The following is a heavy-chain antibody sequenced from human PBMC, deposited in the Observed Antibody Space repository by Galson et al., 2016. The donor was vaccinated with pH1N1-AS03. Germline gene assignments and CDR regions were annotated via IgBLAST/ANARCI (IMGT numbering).Heavy chain of an antibody. CDR3: ARTLHYKPGLDV. CDR2: IDWDDGT. J-gene: IGHJ6*02. V-gene: IGHV2-70*04. Sequence: PALVKPTQTLTLTCTVPGFSLSTGGMRVSWIRQPPGKALEWLGRIDWDDGTFYSTSLKTRLTISKDPSHNQVVLTMTNMDPVDTGTCYCARTLHYKPGLDVWGPGATVTVSS. CDR1: GFSLSTGGMR. D-gene: IGHD4-11*01.